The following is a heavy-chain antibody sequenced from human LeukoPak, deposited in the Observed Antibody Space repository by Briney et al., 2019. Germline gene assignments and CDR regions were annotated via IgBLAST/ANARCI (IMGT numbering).Heavy chain of an antibody. CDR1: GGSFSGYY. CDR2: INHSGST. Sequence: TASETPSLTCAVYGGSFSGYYWSWIRQPPGKGLEWIGEINHSGSTNYNPSLKSRVTISVDTSKNQFSLKLSSVTAADTAVYYCARDADIVVVPAAKDGMDVWGQGTTVTVSS. D-gene: IGHD2-2*01. V-gene: IGHV4-34*01. J-gene: IGHJ6*02. CDR3: ARDADIVVVPAAKDGMDV.